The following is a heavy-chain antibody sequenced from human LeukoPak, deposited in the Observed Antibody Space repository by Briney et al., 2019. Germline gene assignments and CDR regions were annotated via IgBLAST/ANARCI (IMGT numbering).Heavy chain of an antibody. V-gene: IGHV1-18*01. CDR3: ARQASGFGEYIGDFDY. J-gene: IGHJ4*02. CDR2: ISAYNGNT. D-gene: IGHD3-10*01. CDR1: GYTFTSYG. Sequence: GASVKVSCKASGYTFTSYGISWVRQAPGQGLEWMGWISAYNGNTDYAQKLQGRVTMTTDTSTSTAYMELRSLRSDDTAVYYCARQASGFGEYIGDFDYWGQGTLVTVSS.